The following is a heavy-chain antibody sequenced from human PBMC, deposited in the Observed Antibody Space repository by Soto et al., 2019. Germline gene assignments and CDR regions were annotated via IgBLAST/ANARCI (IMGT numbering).Heavy chain of an antibody. V-gene: IGHV3-33*01. Sequence: PVGSLRLSCAASGFTFSSYGMHWVRQAPGKGLEWVAVIWYDGSNKYYADSVKGRFTIFRDNSKNTLYLQMNSLRAEDTAVYYCARCENGIYYFDYWGQGTLVTVSS. CDR1: GFTFSSYG. CDR3: ARCENGIYYFDY. J-gene: IGHJ4*02. D-gene: IGHD1-26*01. CDR2: IWYDGSNK.